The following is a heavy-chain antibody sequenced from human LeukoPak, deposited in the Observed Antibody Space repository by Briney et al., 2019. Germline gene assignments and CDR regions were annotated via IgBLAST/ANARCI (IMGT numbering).Heavy chain of an antibody. J-gene: IGHJ4*02. D-gene: IGHD6-19*01. Sequence: PGGSLRLSCAASGFSFGSYAMNWVRQAPGEGLEWVSAISGSGGSTYYADSVKGRFTISRDNSKNTLYLQMNSLRAEDTAVYYCAKDLRSSPIAVAGTIDYWGQGTLVTVSS. CDR3: AKDLRSSPIAVAGTIDY. CDR1: GFSFGSYA. CDR2: ISGSGGST. V-gene: IGHV3-23*01.